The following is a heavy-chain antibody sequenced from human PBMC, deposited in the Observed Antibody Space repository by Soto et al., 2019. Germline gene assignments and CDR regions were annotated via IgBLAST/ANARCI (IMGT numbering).Heavy chain of an antibody. CDR1: GFTFSTYW. Sequence: GGSLRLSCAASGFTFSTYWMNWVRQAPGKGLEWVANIKQDGSEKYYVDSVKGRFTISRDNAENSLYLQMNSLRAEDTAVYYCARDLKTSRAVIDYWGLGTLVTFSS. CDR2: IKQDGSEK. D-gene: IGHD4-17*01. CDR3: ARDLKTSRAVIDY. V-gene: IGHV3-7*05. J-gene: IGHJ4*02.